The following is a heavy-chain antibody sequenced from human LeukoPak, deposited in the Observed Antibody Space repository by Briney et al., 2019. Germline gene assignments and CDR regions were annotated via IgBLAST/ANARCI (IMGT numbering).Heavy chain of an antibody. Sequence: ASVKVSCTASGGTFSSYAISWVRQAPGQGLEWMGGIIPIFGTANYAQKFQSRVTITADESTSTAYMELSSLRSEDTAVYYCARVVSGRYYFDYWGQGTLVTVSS. CDR3: ARVVSGRYYFDY. CDR1: GGTFSSYA. J-gene: IGHJ4*02. CDR2: IIPIFGTA. D-gene: IGHD3-3*01. V-gene: IGHV1-69*13.